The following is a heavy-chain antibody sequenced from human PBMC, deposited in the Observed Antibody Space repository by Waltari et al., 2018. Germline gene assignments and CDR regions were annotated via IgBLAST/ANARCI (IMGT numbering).Heavy chain of an antibody. CDR3: AREMGYCSGGSCRNYYYYYYMDV. CDR1: GGSISSYY. D-gene: IGHD2-15*01. Sequence: QVQLQESGPGLVKPSETLSLTCTVSGGSISSYYWSWIRQPAGKGLEWIGRIYTSGGTTYNPSLKSRVTMSVDTSKNQFSLKLSSVTAADTAVYYCAREMGYCSGGSCRNYYYYYYMDVWGKGTTVTISS. CDR2: IYTSGGT. J-gene: IGHJ6*03. V-gene: IGHV4-4*07.